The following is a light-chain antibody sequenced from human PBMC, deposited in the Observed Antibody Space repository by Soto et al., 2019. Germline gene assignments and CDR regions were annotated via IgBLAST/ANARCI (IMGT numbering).Light chain of an antibody. V-gene: IGLV4-69*01. CDR2: LNSDGSH. Sequence: QPVLTQSPSASASLGASVKLTCTLRSGHSNYAIAWHQQQPEKGPRYLMKLNSDGSHNKGDEIPDRFSGSSSGAERYLTISSLQSDDEADYYCQTWGTDTRVFGGGTKLTVL. CDR1: SGHSNYA. J-gene: IGLJ3*02. CDR3: QTWGTDTRV.